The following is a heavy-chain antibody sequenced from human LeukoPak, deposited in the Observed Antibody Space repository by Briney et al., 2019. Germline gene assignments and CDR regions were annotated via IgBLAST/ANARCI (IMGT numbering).Heavy chain of an antibody. Sequence: SETLSLTCTVSGGSISSYYWSWIRQPPGKGLEWIGYIYYGGSTNYNPSLKSRVTISVEMSKNKFSLKLSSVTAADTAVYYCARHRGGSGWYTYYYYYGMDVWGQGTTVTVSS. CDR3: ARHRGGSGWYTYYYYYGMDV. CDR2: IYYGGST. V-gene: IGHV4-59*08. CDR1: GGSISSYY. D-gene: IGHD6-19*01. J-gene: IGHJ6*02.